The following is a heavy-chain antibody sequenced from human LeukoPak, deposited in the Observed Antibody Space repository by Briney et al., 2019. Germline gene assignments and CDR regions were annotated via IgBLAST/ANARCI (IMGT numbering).Heavy chain of an antibody. Sequence: SETPSLTCTVSGGSISSRSYYWGWIRQPPGEGLEWIGSMYYSGSTNYSPSLKSRVTISVDTSKSQFSLKLSSVTAADTAVYYCARGDSYVQIDYWGQGTLVTVSS. D-gene: IGHD2-21*02. CDR2: MYYSGST. V-gene: IGHV4-39*01. J-gene: IGHJ4*02. CDR3: ARGDSYVQIDY. CDR1: GGSISSRSYY.